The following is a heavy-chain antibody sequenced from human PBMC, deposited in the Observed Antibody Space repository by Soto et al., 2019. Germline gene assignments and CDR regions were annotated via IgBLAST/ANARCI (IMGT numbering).Heavy chain of an antibody. Sequence: QVQLVESGGGVVQPGRSLRLSCAASGFTFSSYGMHWVRQAPGKGLEWVAVISYDGSDKFYADSVKGRFTISRDNSKNTLYQQMNSLTTENTAMYYCAKDSGWNYSFDYWGQGTLVTVSS. V-gene: IGHV3-30*18. CDR2: ISYDGSDK. J-gene: IGHJ4*02. CDR1: GFTFSSYG. CDR3: AKDSGWNYSFDY. D-gene: IGHD1-7*01.